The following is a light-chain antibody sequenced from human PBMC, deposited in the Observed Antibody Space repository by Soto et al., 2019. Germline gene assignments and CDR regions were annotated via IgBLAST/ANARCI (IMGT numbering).Light chain of an antibody. V-gene: IGKV1-39*01. Sequence: DIQMTQSPSSLSASVGDRVTITCRASQIISNYLNWYQQKPGKAPKLLIYAASSLQSGVPSRFSGSGSGTDFTLTISSLQPEDFATYYCQQSFSTPLCTFGQGTKLEI. J-gene: IGKJ2*02. CDR1: QIISNY. CDR3: QQSFSTPLCT. CDR2: AAS.